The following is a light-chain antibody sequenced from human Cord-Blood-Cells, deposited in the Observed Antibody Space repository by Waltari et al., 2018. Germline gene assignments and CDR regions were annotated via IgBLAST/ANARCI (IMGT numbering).Light chain of an antibody. Sequence: QSVLPQPPSASGTPGPRVTISCSGSSSNIGSNPVTWYQQLPGTAPKLLIYSNNQRPSGVPDRFSGSKSGTSASLAISGLQSEDEADYYCAAWDDSLNVVFGGGTKLTVL. CDR1: SSNIGSNP. J-gene: IGLJ2*01. CDR3: AAWDDSLNVV. V-gene: IGLV1-44*01. CDR2: SNN.